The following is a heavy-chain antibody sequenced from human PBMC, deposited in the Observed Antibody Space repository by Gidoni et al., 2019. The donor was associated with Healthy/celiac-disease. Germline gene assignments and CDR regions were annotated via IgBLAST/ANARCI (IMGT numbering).Heavy chain of an antibody. CDR2: ISWNSGSI. Sequence: EVQLVESGGGLVQPGRSLRLSCAASGFTFDDYAMHWVRQAPGKGLEWVSGISWNSGSIGYADSVKGRFTISRDNAKNSLYLQMNSLRAEDTALYYCAKDRVRDGYNFRDLDYWGQGTLVTVSS. V-gene: IGHV3-9*01. J-gene: IGHJ4*02. CDR1: GFTFDDYA. CDR3: AKDRVRDGYNFRDLDY. D-gene: IGHD5-12*01.